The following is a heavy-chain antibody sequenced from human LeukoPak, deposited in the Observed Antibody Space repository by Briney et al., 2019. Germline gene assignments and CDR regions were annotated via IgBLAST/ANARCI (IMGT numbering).Heavy chain of an antibody. CDR1: GYSISSGYY. Sequence: SETLSLTCTVSGYSISSGYYWGWIRQPPGKGLEWIGSIYHSGSTYYNPSLKSRVTISVDTSKNQFSLKLSSVTAADTAVYYCARDRVDIAAAAGVAFEMWGQGTMVTVSS. J-gene: IGHJ3*02. CDR3: ARDRVDIAAAAGVAFEM. CDR2: IYHSGST. V-gene: IGHV4-38-2*02. D-gene: IGHD6-13*01.